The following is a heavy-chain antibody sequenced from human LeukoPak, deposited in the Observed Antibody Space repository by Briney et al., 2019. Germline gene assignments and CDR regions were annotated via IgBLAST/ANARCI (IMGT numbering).Heavy chain of an antibody. J-gene: IGHJ4*02. CDR3: AKDYNTAMVSY. D-gene: IGHD5-18*01. V-gene: IGHV3-30*18. CDR1: GFTFSSYG. Sequence: GGSLRLSCAASGFTFSSYGMHWVRQAPGKGLEWVAVISYDGSNKYYADSVKGRFTISRDNSKNTLYLQMNSLRAEDTAVYYCAKDYNTAMVSYWGQGTLVTVSS. CDR2: ISYDGSNK.